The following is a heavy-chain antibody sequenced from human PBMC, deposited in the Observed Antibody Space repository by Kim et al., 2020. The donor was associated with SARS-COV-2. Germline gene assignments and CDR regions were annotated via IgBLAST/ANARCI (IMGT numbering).Heavy chain of an antibody. J-gene: IGHJ4*02. CDR3: AKELQYYYGSGSSGY. V-gene: IGHV3-30*02. D-gene: IGHD3-10*01. Sequence: DSVKGRFTISRDNSTNTLYLQMNSLRAEDTAVYYCAKELQYYYGSGSSGYWGQGTLVTVSS.